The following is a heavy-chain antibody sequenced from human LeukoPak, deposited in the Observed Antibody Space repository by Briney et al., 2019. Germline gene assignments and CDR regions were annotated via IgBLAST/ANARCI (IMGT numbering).Heavy chain of an antibody. V-gene: IGHV5-51*01. D-gene: IGHD3-22*01. CDR3: ARGDSPYYYDSGGYPDY. Sequence: EESLKISCKGSGYSFTSYWIGWVRQMPGKGLEWMGIIYPGDSDTRYSPSFQGQVTISADKSISTAYLQWSSLKASDTAMYYCARGDSPYYYDSGGYPDYWGQGTLVTVSS. CDR1: GYSFTSYW. J-gene: IGHJ4*02. CDR2: IYPGDSDT.